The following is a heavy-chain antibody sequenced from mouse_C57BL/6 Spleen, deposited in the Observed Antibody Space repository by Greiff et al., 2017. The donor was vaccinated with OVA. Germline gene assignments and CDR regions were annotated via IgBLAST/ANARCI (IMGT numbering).Heavy chain of an antibody. CDR3: ARGGYYYGSSYPDY. J-gene: IGHJ2*01. Sequence: EVKLMESGGGLVKPGGSLKLSCAASGFTFSDYGMHWVRQAPEKGLEWVAYISSGSSTIYYADTVKGRFTISRDNAKNTLFRQMTRLRSEDTAMYYCARGGYYYGSSYPDYWGQGTTLTVAS. CDR2: ISSGSSTI. V-gene: IGHV5-17*01. CDR1: GFTFSDYG. D-gene: IGHD1-1*01.